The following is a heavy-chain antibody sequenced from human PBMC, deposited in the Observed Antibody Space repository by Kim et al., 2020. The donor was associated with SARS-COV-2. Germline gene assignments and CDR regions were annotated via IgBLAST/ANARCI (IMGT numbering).Heavy chain of an antibody. Sequence: NYAQKFQGRVTMTRDTSISTAYMELSRLRSDDTAVFYCARATASGWYPLRRWGQGTLVTVSS. CDR3: ARATASGWYPLRR. J-gene: IGHJ4*02. V-gene: IGHV1-2*02. D-gene: IGHD6-19*01.